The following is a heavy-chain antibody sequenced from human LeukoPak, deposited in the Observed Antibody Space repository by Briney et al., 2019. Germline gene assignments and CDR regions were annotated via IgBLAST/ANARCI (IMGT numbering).Heavy chain of an antibody. Sequence: ASVKVSCKASGYTFTSYDINWVRQATGQGLEWMGWMNPNSGNTGYAQKFQGRVTITRNTSISTAYMELSSLRSEDTAVYYCARVRPYYDFWSGYYYYFDYWGQGTLVTVSS. CDR2: MNPNSGNT. V-gene: IGHV1-8*03. CDR1: GYTFTSYD. J-gene: IGHJ4*02. D-gene: IGHD3-3*01. CDR3: ARVRPYYDFWSGYYYYFDY.